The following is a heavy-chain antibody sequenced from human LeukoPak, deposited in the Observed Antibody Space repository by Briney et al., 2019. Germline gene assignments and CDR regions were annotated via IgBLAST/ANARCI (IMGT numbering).Heavy chain of an antibody. CDR1: GFTFSNYW. D-gene: IGHD3-3*01. V-gene: IGHV3-7*01. Sequence: GGSLRLSCAASGFTFSNYWMSRVRRAPGKGLEWVANIKQDGSETYYVDSVRGRFTISRDNAKNSLYLQMNSLRAEDTAVYYCARDFWGAYRVDFFDYWGQGTLVTVSS. CDR3: ARDFWGAYRVDFFDY. J-gene: IGHJ4*02. CDR2: IKQDGSET.